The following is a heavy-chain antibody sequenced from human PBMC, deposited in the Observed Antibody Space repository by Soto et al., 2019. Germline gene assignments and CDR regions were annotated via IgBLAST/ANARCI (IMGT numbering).Heavy chain of an antibody. D-gene: IGHD1-26*01. CDR3: ARDMVGSNFDY. CDR2: ISAYNGHT. V-gene: IGHV1-18*01. CDR1: GYTFTSYG. Sequence: QVQLVQSGAEVKKPGASVKVSCKASGYTFTSYGISWVRQAPGQGLEWMGWISAYNGHTNYAQKLQGRVTMTTDTSPSTSYMEMRSLRAADTAVYYCARDMVGSNFDYWGQGTLVTVSS. J-gene: IGHJ4*02.